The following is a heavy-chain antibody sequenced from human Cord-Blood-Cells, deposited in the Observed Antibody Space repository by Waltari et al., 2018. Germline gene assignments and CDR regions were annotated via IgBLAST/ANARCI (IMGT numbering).Heavy chain of an antibody. CDR2: IIPIFGTA. Sequence: QVQLVQSGAEVKKPGSSVKVSCKASGGPFSSYAISWVRQAPGQGLEWMGGIIPIFGTANYAQKFQGRVTITADESTSTAYMELSSLRSEDTAVYYCARDRSSSTIRYFDLWGRGTLVTVSS. J-gene: IGHJ2*01. V-gene: IGHV1-69*01. CDR3: ARDRSSSTIRYFDL. CDR1: GGPFSSYA. D-gene: IGHD6-6*01.